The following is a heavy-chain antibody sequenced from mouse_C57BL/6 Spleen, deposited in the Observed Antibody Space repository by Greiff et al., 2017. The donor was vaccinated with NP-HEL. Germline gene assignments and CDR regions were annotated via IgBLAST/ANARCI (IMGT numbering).Heavy chain of an antibody. D-gene: IGHD1-1*01. J-gene: IGHJ4*01. Sequence: QVQLKQPGAELVRPGSSVKLSCKASGYTFTSYWMHWVKQRPIQGLEWIGNIDPSDSETHYNQKFKDKATLTVDKSSSTAYMQLSSLTSEDSAVYYCARDLFYYGSRYYYAMDYWGQGTSVTVSS. CDR2: IDPSDSET. CDR3: ARDLFYYGSRYYYAMDY. CDR1: GYTFTSYW. V-gene: IGHV1-52*01.